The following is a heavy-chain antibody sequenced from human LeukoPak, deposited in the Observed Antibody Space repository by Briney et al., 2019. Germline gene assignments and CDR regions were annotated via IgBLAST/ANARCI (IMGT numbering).Heavy chain of an antibody. CDR2: IYYSGSA. J-gene: IGHJ4*02. Sequence: PSETLSLTCTVSGGSISSYYWSWIRQPPGKGLEWIGYIYYSGSANYNPSLKSRVTISVDTSRNQFSLKLSSVTAADTAVYYCARDPSTFYFDYWGRGTLVTVSS. V-gene: IGHV4-59*01. CDR3: ARDPSTFYFDY. CDR1: GGSISSYY.